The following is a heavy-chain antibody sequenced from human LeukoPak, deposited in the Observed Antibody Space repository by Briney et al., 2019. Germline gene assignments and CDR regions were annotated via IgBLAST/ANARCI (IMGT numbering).Heavy chain of an antibody. D-gene: IGHD2/OR15-2a*01. V-gene: IGHV3-23*01. Sequence: QSGGSLRLSCAASEFTFSSYAMQWVRQAPGKGLEWVPGISASGGSTYYADSVKGRFTISRDNSKNTLYLQMNSLRAEDTAIYYCAKYVSAKGPPYGLDVWGQGTTVTVSS. J-gene: IGHJ6*02. CDR3: AKYVSAKGPPYGLDV. CDR2: ISASGGST. CDR1: EFTFSSYA.